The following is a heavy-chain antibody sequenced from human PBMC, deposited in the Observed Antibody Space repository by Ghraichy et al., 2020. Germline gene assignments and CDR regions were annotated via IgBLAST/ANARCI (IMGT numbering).Heavy chain of an antibody. CDR3: VKAQGGNFDGLQYH. CDR1: GFTFSVYA. Sequence: GESLNISCAVSGFTFSVYAMHWVRQAPGKGLEYVAAISDNGGSTNYAGSVKDRFTISRDNSKNTLFLQMSSLRAEDTAVYYCVKAQGGNFDGLQYHWGQGTLFTVSS. CDR2: ISDNGGST. V-gene: IGHV3-64D*06. J-gene: IGHJ5*02. D-gene: IGHD3-9*01.